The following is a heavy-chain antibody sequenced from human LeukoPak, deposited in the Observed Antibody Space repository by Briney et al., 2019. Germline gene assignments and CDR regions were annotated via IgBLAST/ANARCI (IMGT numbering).Heavy chain of an antibody. CDR1: GFTFSSYT. Sequence: GGSLRLSCAASGFTFSSYTMNWVRQAPGKGLEWVSSITDSSSSMYYADSVKGRFTISRDNAKNSLYLQMNSLRAEDTAVYYCARDFSSGSYYGDYYFDYWGQGTLVTVSS. V-gene: IGHV3-21*01. CDR2: ITDSSSSM. CDR3: ARDFSSGSYYGDYYFDY. J-gene: IGHJ4*02. D-gene: IGHD1-26*01.